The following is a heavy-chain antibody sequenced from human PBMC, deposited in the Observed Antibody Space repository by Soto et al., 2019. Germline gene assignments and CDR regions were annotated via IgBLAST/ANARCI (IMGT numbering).Heavy chain of an antibody. CDR1: GASIITDNYF. Sequence: TXETLSLTCTVSGASIITDNYFWVWIRQSPRRGLELIGSISYSGRTYDNPSLQSRVTISIDASMNQFSLKLTSVTTADTAVYYCARRRASDYGGNHHPYYFDRWGQGALVTV. V-gene: IGHV4-39*01. D-gene: IGHD4-17*01. CDR3: ARRRASDYGGNHHPYYFDR. CDR2: ISYSGRT. J-gene: IGHJ4*02.